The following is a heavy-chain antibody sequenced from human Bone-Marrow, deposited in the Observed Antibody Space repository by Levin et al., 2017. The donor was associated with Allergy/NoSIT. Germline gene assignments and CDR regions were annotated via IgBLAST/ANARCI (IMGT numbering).Heavy chain of an antibody. CDR3: AHSYGSYFNH. D-gene: IGHD3-10*01. Sequence: SGPTLVKPTQTLTLTCTFSGFSLSTSGVSVGWIRQPPGKALEWLALVYWDDDKRYSSSLKSRLTITKDTSKNQVVLQMTNMDPVDTGTHYCAHSYGSYFNHWGQGTQVTISS. V-gene: IGHV2-5*02. J-gene: IGHJ4*02. CDR2: VYWDDDK. CDR1: GFSLSTSGVS.